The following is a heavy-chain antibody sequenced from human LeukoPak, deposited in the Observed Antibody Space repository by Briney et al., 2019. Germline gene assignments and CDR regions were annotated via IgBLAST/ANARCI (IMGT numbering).Heavy chain of an antibody. D-gene: IGHD2-15*01. Sequence: SETLSLTCTVSDGSISSYYWSWIRQPPGKGLEWTGEIYNSGSTNYNPSLRSRVSISVDTSKNQISLKLNSVTAADTAIYYCARSNKRYCNGGGCYSSHFNYWGQGTLVTVSS. CDR1: DGSISSYY. V-gene: IGHV4-59*01. CDR3: ARSNKRYCNGGGCYSSHFNY. J-gene: IGHJ4*02. CDR2: IYNSGST.